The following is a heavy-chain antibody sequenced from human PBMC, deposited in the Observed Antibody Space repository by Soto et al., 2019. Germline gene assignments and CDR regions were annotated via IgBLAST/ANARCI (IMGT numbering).Heavy chain of an antibody. CDR3: ARDKRDLRFLESSYYFDY. D-gene: IGHD3-3*01. J-gene: IGHJ4*02. Sequence: GGSLRLSCAASGFTFSSYAMHWVRQAPGKGLEWVAVISYDGSNKYYADSVKGRFTISRDNSKNTLYLQMNSLRAEDTAVYYCARDKRDLRFLESSYYFDYWGQGTLVTVSS. V-gene: IGHV3-30-3*01. CDR2: ISYDGSNK. CDR1: GFTFSSYA.